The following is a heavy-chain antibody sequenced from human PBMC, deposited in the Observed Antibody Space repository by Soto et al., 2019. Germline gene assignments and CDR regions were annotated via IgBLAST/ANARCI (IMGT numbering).Heavy chain of an antibody. V-gene: IGHV4-31*02. CDR2: IYYSGST. J-gene: IGHJ5*02. CDR3: ARGDKFYYDSSGYYWFEP. Sequence: SETLSLTCTVSGGSISSGGYYWSWIRQHPGKGLEWIGYIYYSGSTYYNPSLKSRVTISVDTSKNQFSLKLSSVTAADTAVYYCARGDKFYYDSSGYYWFEPWGQRTLVTVCS. D-gene: IGHD3-22*01. CDR1: GGSISSGGYY.